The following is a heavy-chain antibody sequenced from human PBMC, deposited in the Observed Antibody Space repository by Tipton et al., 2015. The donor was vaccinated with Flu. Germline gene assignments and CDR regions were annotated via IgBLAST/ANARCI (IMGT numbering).Heavy chain of an antibody. CDR2: INHSRIT. Sequence: GLVKPSETLSLTCAIYGGSFSGYYWSWIRQPPGKGLEWIGEINHSRITNYNPALQSRVTVSADTSKKQFSLKLTSVTAGDTAVYYCARVLSGWGGYFDLWGRGTLVTVSS. V-gene: IGHV4-34*01. CDR3: ARVLSGWGGYFDL. J-gene: IGHJ2*01. D-gene: IGHD3-16*01. CDR1: GGSFSGYY.